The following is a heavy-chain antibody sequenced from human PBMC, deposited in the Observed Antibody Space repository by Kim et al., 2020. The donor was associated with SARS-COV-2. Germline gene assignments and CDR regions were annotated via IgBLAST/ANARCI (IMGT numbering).Heavy chain of an antibody. Sequence: GGSLRLSCAASGFTFDDYAMHWVRQAPGKGLEWVSGISWNSGSIGYADSVKGRFTISRDNAKNSLYLQMNSLRAEDTALYYCAKVGGGYSGYEDYWGQGT. CDR3: AKVGGGYSGYEDY. J-gene: IGHJ4*02. CDR2: ISWNSGSI. CDR1: GFTFDDYA. V-gene: IGHV3-9*01. D-gene: IGHD5-12*01.